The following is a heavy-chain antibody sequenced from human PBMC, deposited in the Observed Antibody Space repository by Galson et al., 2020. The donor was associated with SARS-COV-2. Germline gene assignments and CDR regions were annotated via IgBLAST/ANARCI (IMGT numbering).Heavy chain of an antibody. CDR3: ATQSIAVAGTVVS. CDR2: ISAYNGNT. V-gene: IGHV1-18*01. CDR1: GYTFTSYG. Sequence: ASVQVSCKASGYTFTSYGISWVRPAPGQELAWMGWISAYNGNTHYAQKLQARVTMTTDTSTSTAYMELRSLRSDDTAVYYCATQSIAVAGTVVSWGQGTLFTVSS. J-gene: IGHJ4*02. D-gene: IGHD6-19*01.